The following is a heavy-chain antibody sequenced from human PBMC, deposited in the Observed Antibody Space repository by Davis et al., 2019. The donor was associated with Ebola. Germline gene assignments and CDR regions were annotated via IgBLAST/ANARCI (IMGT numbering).Heavy chain of an antibody. V-gene: IGHV3-74*01. CDR1: AFTFSNYW. CDR2: INSDGTFT. D-gene: IGHD2-2*01. J-gene: IGHJ4*02. CDR3: AREGGRVVISTFDH. Sequence: GESLKISCAASAFTFSNYWMYWVRQAPGEGLMCVSRINSDGTFTTYADSVKGRFTISRDNSKNTVSLQMNSLRGDDTAIYYCAREGGRVVISTFDHWGQGTLVTVSS.